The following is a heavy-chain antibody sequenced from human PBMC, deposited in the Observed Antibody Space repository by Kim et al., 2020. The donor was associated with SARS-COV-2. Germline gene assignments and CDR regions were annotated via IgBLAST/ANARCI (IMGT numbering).Heavy chain of an antibody. CDR2: ISSSANII. CDR3: ARERSGSNEAVDI. Sequence: GGSLRLSCAASGFTFSSSKMHWVRQAPGEGLEWVSHISSSANIIYYADSVKGRFTISRDNAKNSLYLQMNSLRAEDTAVYYCARERSGSNEAVDIWGQGTMVTVSS. J-gene: IGHJ3*02. D-gene: IGHD1-26*01. V-gene: IGHV3-48*03. CDR1: GFTFSSSK.